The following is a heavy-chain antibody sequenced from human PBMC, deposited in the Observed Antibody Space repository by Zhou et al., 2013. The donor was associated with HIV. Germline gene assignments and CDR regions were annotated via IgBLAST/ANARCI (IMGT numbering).Heavy chain of an antibody. D-gene: IGHD3-16*01. CDR2: FDPEDGET. V-gene: IGHV1-24*01. Sequence: QVQLVQSGAEVKKPGASVKVSCKVSGYTLTELSMHWVRQAPGKGLEWMGGFDPEDGETIYAQKFQGRVTMTEDTSTDTAYMELSNLRSEDTAVYYCATAPRRLAARRSGGRVDYWGQGTLVTVSS. J-gene: IGHJ4*02. CDR3: ATAPRRLAARRSGGRVDY. CDR1: GYTLTELS.